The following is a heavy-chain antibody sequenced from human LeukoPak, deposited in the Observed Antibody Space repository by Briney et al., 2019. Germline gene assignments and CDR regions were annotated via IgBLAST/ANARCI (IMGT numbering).Heavy chain of an antibody. D-gene: IGHD6-19*01. V-gene: IGHV3-23*01. CDR1: EFTFNNYA. CDR2: ISGSGGST. CDR3: AKVQWLVPRFDY. J-gene: IGHJ4*02. Sequence: GGFLRLSCAASEFTFNNYAMSWVRQAPGKGLEWVSAISGSGGSTYYADSVKGRFTISRDNSKNTLYLQMNSLRAEDTAVYYCAKVQWLVPRFDYWGQGTLVTVSS.